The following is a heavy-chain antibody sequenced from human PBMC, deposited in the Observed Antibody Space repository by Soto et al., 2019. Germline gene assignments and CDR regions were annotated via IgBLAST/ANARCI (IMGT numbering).Heavy chain of an antibody. D-gene: IGHD3-22*01. J-gene: IGHJ4*02. V-gene: IGHV4-31*03. Sequence: SETLSLTCTVSGGSINSGGYCWSWIRQHPGKGLEWIGCISYGGSTSYNPSLESRVTILVDKSKNKFSLNLSSVTAADTAVYYCARRTDYYASSGTFDYWGQGTLVTVSS. CDR2: ISYGGST. CDR3: ARRTDYYASSGTFDY. CDR1: GGSINSGGYC.